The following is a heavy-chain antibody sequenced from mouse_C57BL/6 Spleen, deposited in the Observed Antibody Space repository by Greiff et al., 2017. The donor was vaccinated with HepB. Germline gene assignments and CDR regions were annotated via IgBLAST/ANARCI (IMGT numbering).Heavy chain of an antibody. CDR3: TTRGNGPWFAY. D-gene: IGHD2-1*01. CDR2: IDPENGDT. CDR1: GFNIKDDY. Sequence: VQLKESGAELVRPGASVKLSCTASGFNIKDDYMHWVKQRPEQGLEWIGWIDPENGDTEYASKFQGKATITADTSSNTAYLQLSSLTSEDTAVYYCTTRGNGPWFAYWGQGTLVTVSA. V-gene: IGHV14-4*01. J-gene: IGHJ3*01.